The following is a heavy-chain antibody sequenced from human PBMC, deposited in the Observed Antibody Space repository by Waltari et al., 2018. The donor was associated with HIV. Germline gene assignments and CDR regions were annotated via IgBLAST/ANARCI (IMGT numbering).Heavy chain of an antibody. D-gene: IGHD3-10*01. V-gene: IGHV3-7*01. J-gene: IGHJ4*02. CDR2: INQSGTER. CDR3: ATTHGSGDYDNDFDY. Sequence: EVQLVESGGGWVQPGGSLTLTCEASGFTFSFYWLSWVRQAPGNDVDGMANINQSGTERHYVDSVRGRFTISRDNGKTSLFLQMDNLSVEDTAVYYCATTHGSGDYDNDFDYWGQGTLV. CDR1: GFTFSFYW.